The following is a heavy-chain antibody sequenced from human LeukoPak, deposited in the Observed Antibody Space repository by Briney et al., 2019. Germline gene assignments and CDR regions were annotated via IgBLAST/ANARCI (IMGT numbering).Heavy chain of an antibody. V-gene: IGHV6-1*01. CDR2: TYYRSKWYN. CDR3: AREILGFGELTYYCYYGMDV. D-gene: IGHD3-10*01. CDR1: GDSVSSNSAA. Sequence: SQTLSLTCAISGDSVSSNSAAWNWIRQSPSRGLEWLGRTYYRSKWYNDYAVSVKSRITINPDTSKNQFSLQLNSVTPEDTAVYYCAREILGFGELTYYCYYGMDVWGQGTTVTVSS. J-gene: IGHJ6*02.